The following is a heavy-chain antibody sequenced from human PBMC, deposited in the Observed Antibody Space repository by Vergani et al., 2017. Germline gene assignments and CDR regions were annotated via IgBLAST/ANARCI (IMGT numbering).Heavy chain of an antibody. CDR3: ARDGAVVTLDY. Sequence: QVQLVQSAAEVKKPGSSVKVSCKSSGGTFSSYTISWVRQAPGQGLEWMGRIIPILGIANDAQKFQGRVTITADKSTSTAYMELSSLRSADTAVYYCARDGAVVTLDYWGQGTLVTVSS. CDR1: GGTFSSYT. D-gene: IGHD4-23*01. V-gene: IGHV1-69*08. J-gene: IGHJ4*02. CDR2: IIPILGIA.